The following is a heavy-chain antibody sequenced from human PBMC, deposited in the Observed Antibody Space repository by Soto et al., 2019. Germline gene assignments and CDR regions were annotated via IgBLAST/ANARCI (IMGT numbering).Heavy chain of an antibody. Sequence: ASVKVSCKASGYTFTSYGISWVRQAPGQGLEWMGWISAYNGNTNYAQKLQGRVTMTTDTSTSTAYMELRSLRSDDTAVYYCARASCSGGSCYSYYFDYWGQGTLVTVSS. V-gene: IGHV1-18*01. D-gene: IGHD2-15*01. CDR2: ISAYNGNT. CDR3: ARASCSGGSCYSYYFDY. J-gene: IGHJ4*02. CDR1: GYTFTSYG.